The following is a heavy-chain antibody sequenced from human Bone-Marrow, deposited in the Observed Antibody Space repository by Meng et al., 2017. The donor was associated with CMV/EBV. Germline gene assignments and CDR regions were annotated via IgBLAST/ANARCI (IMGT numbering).Heavy chain of an antibody. D-gene: IGHD2-2*01. Sequence: ASVKVSCKTSGYSFSNFGIAWVRQAPGQGLEWMGWINSYNDEAFYSHKLQDRLTMTMDTSTDTAYMELRGLRSEDTAVYYCARDNPQLPQWYYFDYWGQGTLVTVSS. CDR3: ARDNPQLPQWYYFDY. CDR1: GYSFSNFG. V-gene: IGHV1-18*01. CDR2: INSYNDEA. J-gene: IGHJ4*02.